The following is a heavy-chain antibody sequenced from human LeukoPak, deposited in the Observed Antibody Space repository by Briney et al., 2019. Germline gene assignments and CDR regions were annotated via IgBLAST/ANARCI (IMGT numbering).Heavy chain of an antibody. D-gene: IGHD5-24*01. Sequence: SETLSLTCTVSGGSISSYYWSWIRQPSGKGLEWIGYIYYSGSTNYNPSLKSRVTISVDTSKNQFSLKLSSVTAADTAVYYCARERSEMATIYYYYMDVWGKGTTVTVSS. V-gene: IGHV4-59*01. J-gene: IGHJ6*03. CDR2: IYYSGST. CDR3: ARERSEMATIYYYYMDV. CDR1: GGSISSYY.